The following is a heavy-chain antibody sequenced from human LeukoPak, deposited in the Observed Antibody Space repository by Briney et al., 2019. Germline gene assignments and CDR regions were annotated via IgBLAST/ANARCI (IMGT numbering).Heavy chain of an antibody. CDR3: AREGSGSYPFDY. Sequence: GGSLRLSCAASGFTFSTYDMNWVRQAPGKGLEWISYISSGTIYYADSVKGRFTISRDNAKNSLYLQVNSLRAEDTAVYYCAREGSGSYPFDYWGQGTLVTVSS. CDR1: GFTFSTYD. J-gene: IGHJ4*02. V-gene: IGHV3-48*01. D-gene: IGHD1-26*01. CDR2: ISSGTI.